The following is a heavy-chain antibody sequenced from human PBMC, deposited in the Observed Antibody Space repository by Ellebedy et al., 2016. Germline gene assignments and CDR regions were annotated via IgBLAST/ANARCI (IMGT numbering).Heavy chain of an antibody. Sequence: SLKISXEASGFTFDDFSMHWVRQSPTKGLEWVASITWNGGSLTYAASVKGRFTVSRDNGKNFLFLQMNSLKAGDTALYYCAKAREGLAHDALDVWGQGTMVTVSS. J-gene: IGHJ3*01. CDR3: AKAREGLAHDALDV. CDR1: GFTFDDFS. V-gene: IGHV3-9*01. D-gene: IGHD3-3*02. CDR2: ITWNGGSL.